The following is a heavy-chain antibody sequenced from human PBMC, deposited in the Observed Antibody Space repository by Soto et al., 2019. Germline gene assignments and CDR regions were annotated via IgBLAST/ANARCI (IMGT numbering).Heavy chain of an antibody. CDR2: IYYSGSP. D-gene: IGHD6-13*01. CDR3: ARGGGSPYHNHEFDF. CDR1: GDSISSSSYY. J-gene: IGHJ4*02. Sequence: PSETLSLTCTASGDSISSSSYYWAWIRQPPEKGLEWIGSIYYSGSPYYRPSLKSRLTISVDTSKNQFSLTLNSVTAADTAVYHCARGGGSPYHNHEFDFWGQGTLVTVSS. V-gene: IGHV4-39*07.